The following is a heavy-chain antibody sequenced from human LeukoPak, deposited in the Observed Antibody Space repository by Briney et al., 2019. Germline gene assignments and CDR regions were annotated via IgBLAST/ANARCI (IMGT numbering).Heavy chain of an antibody. CDR1: GGTFSSYA. J-gene: IGHJ6*03. Sequence: SVKVSCKASGGTFSSYAISWVRQAPGQGLEWMGGIIPIFGTANYAQKFQGRVTTTTDESTSTAYMELSSLRSEDTAVYYCARDAQGYCSGGSCYANYYYYYMDVWGKGTTVTVSS. V-gene: IGHV1-69*05. CDR3: ARDAQGYCSGGSCYANYYYYYMDV. CDR2: IIPIFGTA. D-gene: IGHD2-15*01.